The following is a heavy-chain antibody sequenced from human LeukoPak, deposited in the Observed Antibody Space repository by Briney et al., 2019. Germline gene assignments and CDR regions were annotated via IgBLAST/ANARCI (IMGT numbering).Heavy chain of an antibody. J-gene: IGHJ4*02. D-gene: IGHD3-10*01. V-gene: IGHV4-59*12. Sequence: PSETLSLTCTVSGDSIDSYYWSWIRQPPGKGLEWIGYIYYRGTTSYNPFLKSRVTISVDRSKNQFSLKLSSVTAADTAVYYCARTRGSGSSHYFDYWGQGTLVTVSS. CDR3: ARTRGSGSSHYFDY. CDR1: GDSIDSYY. CDR2: IYYRGTT.